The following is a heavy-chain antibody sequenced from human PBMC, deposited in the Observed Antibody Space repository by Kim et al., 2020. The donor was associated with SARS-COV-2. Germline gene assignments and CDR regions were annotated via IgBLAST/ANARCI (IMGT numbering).Heavy chain of an antibody. Sequence: SVKVSCKASGGTFSSYAISWVRQAPGQGLEWMGWIIPIFGTANYAQKFQGRVTITADESTSTAYMELSSLRSEDTAVYYCARSGSYGSGSWFDYWGQGTLVTVSS. J-gene: IGHJ4*02. CDR3: ARSGSYGSGSWFDY. V-gene: IGHV1-69*13. CDR1: GGTFSSYA. D-gene: IGHD3-10*01. CDR2: IIPIFGTA.